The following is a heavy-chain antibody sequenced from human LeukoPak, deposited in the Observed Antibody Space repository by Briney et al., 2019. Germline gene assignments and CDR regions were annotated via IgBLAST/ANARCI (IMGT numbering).Heavy chain of an antibody. CDR3: ARSYDILTGYLFGYYYYYGMDV. J-gene: IGHJ6*04. CDR2: IWSDGSNQ. D-gene: IGHD3-9*01. V-gene: IGHV3-33*07. Sequence: GGSLRLSCAASGFTFSTHVMYWVRQAPGRGLEWVSLIWSDGSNQNYADSVKGRFTTSRDNSKNSLYLQMNSLRAEDTAVYYCARSYDILTGYLFGYYYYYGMDVWGKGTTVTVSS. CDR1: GFTFSTHV.